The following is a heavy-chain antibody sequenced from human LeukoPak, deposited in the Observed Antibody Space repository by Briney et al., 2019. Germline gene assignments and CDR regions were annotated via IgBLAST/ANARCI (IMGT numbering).Heavy chain of an antibody. CDR2: INHSGST. D-gene: IGHD6-19*01. Sequence: SETLSLTCAVYGGSFSGYYWSWIRQPPGKGLEWIGEINHSGSTNYNPSLKSRVTISVDTSKNQFSLKLSSVTAADTAVYYCARLKQWLVRKNWFDPWGQGTLVTVSS. CDR1: GGSFSGYY. CDR3: ARLKQWLVRKNWFDP. V-gene: IGHV4-34*01. J-gene: IGHJ5*02.